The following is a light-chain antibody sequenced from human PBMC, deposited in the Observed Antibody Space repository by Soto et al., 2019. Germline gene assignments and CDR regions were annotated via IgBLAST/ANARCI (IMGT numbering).Light chain of an antibody. V-gene: IGKV3-20*01. Sequence: EIELTQSPGTLSLSPGERATLSCRASQSVSSSYLAWYQQKPGQATRLLIDGASGRATVIPDSFSGSGSGTYFTIISSRLAAEDFAVYCCQQYGSSPGTFGQGTKVEIK. CDR1: QSVSSSY. J-gene: IGKJ1*01. CDR3: QQYGSSPGT. CDR2: GAS.